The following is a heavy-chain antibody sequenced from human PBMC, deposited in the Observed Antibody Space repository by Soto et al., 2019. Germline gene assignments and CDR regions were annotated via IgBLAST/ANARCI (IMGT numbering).Heavy chain of an antibody. D-gene: IGHD2-15*01. CDR2: IYYSGST. V-gene: IGHV4-59*01. Sequence: QVQLQESGPGLVKPSETLSLTCTVSGGSISSYYWSWIRQPPGKGLEWIGYIYYSGSTNYNPSLKSRVAISVDTSKNQFSLKLSSVTAADTAVYYCARGLRGSGGRTPGKLSYYFDYWGQGTLVTVSS. CDR3: ARGLRGSGGRTPGKLSYYFDY. CDR1: GGSISSYY. J-gene: IGHJ4*02.